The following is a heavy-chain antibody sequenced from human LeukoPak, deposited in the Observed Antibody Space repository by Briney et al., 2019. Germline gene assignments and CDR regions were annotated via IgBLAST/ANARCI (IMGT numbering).Heavy chain of an antibody. CDR2: TYYRSKWYN. J-gene: IGHJ2*01. CDR1: GDSVSSNSTT. V-gene: IGHV6-1*01. CDR3: ARDGMAVAVGYFDL. Sequence: SQTLSLTCAISGDSVSSNSTTWNWIRQSPSRGLEWLGRTYYRSKWYNDYAASVKSRITIKPDTSKNQFSLQLNSVTPEDTAVYYCARDGMAVAVGYFDLWGRGTLVTVSS. D-gene: IGHD6-19*01.